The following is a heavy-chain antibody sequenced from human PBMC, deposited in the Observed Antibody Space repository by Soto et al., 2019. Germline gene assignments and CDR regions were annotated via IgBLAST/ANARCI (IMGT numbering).Heavy chain of an antibody. CDR1: GFTFSSYS. V-gene: IGHV3-21*01. J-gene: IGHJ6*03. CDR2: ISSSSSYI. Sequence: ESGGGLVKPGGSLRLSCAASGFTFSSYSMNWVRQAPGKGLEWVSSISSSSSYIYYADSVKGRFTISRDNAKNSLYLQMNSLRAEDTAVYYCARPWGHYYYYYYMDVWGKGTTVTVPS. CDR3: ARPWGHYYYYYYMDV. D-gene: IGHD7-27*01.